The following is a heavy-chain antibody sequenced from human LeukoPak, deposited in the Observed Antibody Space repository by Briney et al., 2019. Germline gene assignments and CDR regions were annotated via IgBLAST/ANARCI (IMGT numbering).Heavy chain of an antibody. CDR2: INSDGGTT. V-gene: IGHV3-74*01. D-gene: IGHD3-22*01. CDR1: GFTFGTYW. J-gene: IGHJ4*02. CDR3: AKHYDSSGYYYDY. Sequence: GGSLRLSCGASGFTFGTYWMHWVRQAPGKGLVWVSGINSDGGTTTYADSVKGRFTISRDNAKNTLYLQMNNLRAEDTAIYYCAKHYDSSGYYYDYWGQGTLVTVSS.